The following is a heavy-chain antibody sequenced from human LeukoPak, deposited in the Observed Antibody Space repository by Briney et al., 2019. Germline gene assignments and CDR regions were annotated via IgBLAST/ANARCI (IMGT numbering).Heavy chain of an antibody. V-gene: IGHV1-69*08. J-gene: IGHJ4*02. Sequence: SVKLSCNASGGTFATYSYSWLRQAPGQGLEWMGRIIPVLDKTNYAQKFQGRVTITADKTTNTAYMDLGSLRSEDTAVYYCARAGQISTVAYFDYWGQGTLVTVSS. CDR2: IIPVLDKT. CDR1: GGTFATYS. D-gene: IGHD4-23*01. CDR3: ARAGQISTVAYFDY.